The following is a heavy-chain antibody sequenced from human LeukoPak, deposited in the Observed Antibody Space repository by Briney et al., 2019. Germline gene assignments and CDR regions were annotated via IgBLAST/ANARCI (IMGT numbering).Heavy chain of an antibody. V-gene: IGHV3-7*01. J-gene: IGHJ6*03. CDR1: GFTFSSYW. CDR2: IKQDGSEK. Sequence: PGGSLRLSCAASGFTFSSYWMSWVRRAPGKGLEWVANIKQDGSEKYYVDSVKGRFTISRDNAKNSLYLQMNSLRAEDTAVYYCARDGPTYYYYMDVWGKGTTVTVSS. CDR3: ARDGPTYYYYMDV.